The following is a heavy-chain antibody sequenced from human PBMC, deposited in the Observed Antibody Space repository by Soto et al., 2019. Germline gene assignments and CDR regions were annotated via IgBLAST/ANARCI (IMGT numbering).Heavy chain of an antibody. CDR3: TTGTHKYYDILTGSNLLTDY. V-gene: IGHV3-15*01. Sequence: GGSVRLSCAASGFTFSNAWMSWVRQAPGKGLEWVGRIKSKTDGGTTDYAAPVKGRFTISRDDSKNTLYLQMNSLKTEDTAVYYCTTGTHKYYDILTGSNLLTDYWGQGTLVTVSS. D-gene: IGHD3-9*01. CDR1: GFTFSNAW. J-gene: IGHJ4*02. CDR2: IKSKTDGGTT.